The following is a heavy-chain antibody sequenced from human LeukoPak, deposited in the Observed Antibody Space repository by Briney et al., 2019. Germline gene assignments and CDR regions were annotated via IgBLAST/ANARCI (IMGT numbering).Heavy chain of an antibody. Sequence: PSETLSLTCTVSGGSISSSRYYWGWIRQPPGKGLEWIGYIYYSGSTYYNPSLKSRVTISVDTSKHQFSLKLSSVTAADTAVYYCARVLIRFGTSHWFDPWGQGTLVTVSS. J-gene: IGHJ5*02. CDR3: ARVLIRFGTSHWFDP. D-gene: IGHD3-10*01. V-gene: IGHV4-30-4*08. CDR2: IYYSGST. CDR1: GGSISSSRYY.